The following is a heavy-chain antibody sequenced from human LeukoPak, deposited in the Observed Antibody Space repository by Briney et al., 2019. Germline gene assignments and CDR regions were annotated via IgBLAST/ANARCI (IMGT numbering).Heavy chain of an antibody. CDR3: ARGLRSPYYYYGMDV. CDR2: INHSGST. Sequence: SETLSLTCAVYGGPFSGYYWSWIRQPPGKGLEWIGEINHSGSTNYNPSLKSRVTISVDTSKNQFSLKLSSVTAADTAVYYCARGLRSPYYYYGMDVWGQGTTVTVSS. CDR1: GGPFSGYY. J-gene: IGHJ6*02. V-gene: IGHV4-34*01.